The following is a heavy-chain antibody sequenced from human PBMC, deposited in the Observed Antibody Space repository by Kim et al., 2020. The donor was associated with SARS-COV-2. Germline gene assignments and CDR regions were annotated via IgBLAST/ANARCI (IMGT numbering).Heavy chain of an antibody. V-gene: IGHV3-9*01. CDR3: AKDRLEWLATTSAFDI. D-gene: IGHD6-19*01. CDR1: GFTFDDYA. J-gene: IGHJ3*02. Sequence: GGSLRLSCAASGFTFDDYAMHWVRQAPGKGLEWVSGISWNSGSIGYAYSVKGRFTISRDNAKNSLYLQMNSLRAEDTALYYCAKDRLEWLATTSAFDIWGQGTMVTDSS. CDR2: ISWNSGSI.